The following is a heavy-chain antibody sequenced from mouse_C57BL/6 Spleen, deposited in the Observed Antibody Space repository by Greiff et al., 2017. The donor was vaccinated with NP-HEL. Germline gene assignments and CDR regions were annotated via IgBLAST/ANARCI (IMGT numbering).Heavy chain of an antibody. CDR2: INPNNGGT. CDR3: AKTPNQAWFAY. CDR1: GYTFTDYY. Sequence: VQLQQSGPELVKPGASVKISCKASGYTFTDYYMNWVKQSHGKSLEWIGDINPNNGGTSYNQKFKGKATLTVDKSSSTAYMELRSLTSEDSAVYYCAKTPNQAWFAYWGQGTLVTVSA. V-gene: IGHV1-26*01. J-gene: IGHJ3*01.